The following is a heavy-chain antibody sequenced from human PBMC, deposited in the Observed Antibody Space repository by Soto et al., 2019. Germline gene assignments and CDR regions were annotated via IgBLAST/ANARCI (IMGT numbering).Heavy chain of an antibody. CDR1: GFTFSSYC. J-gene: IGHJ4*02. CDR3: ARGPVLRFLEWFLDY. CDR2: INSDGSST. V-gene: IGHV3-74*01. D-gene: IGHD3-3*01. Sequence: GGSLRLSCAASGFTFSSYCMHWVRQAPGKGLVWVSRINSDGSSTSYADSVKGRFTISRDNAKNTLYLQMNSLRAEDTAVYYCARGPVLRFLEWFLDYWGQGTLVTVSS.